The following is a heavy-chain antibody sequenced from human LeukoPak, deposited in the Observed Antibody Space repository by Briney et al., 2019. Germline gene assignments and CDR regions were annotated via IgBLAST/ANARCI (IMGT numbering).Heavy chain of an antibody. J-gene: IGHJ4*02. V-gene: IGHV1-2*02. CDR3: ARVVSSSWYYFDY. D-gene: IGHD6-13*01. CDR1: GYTFTGYY. Sequence: ASVKVSCKASGYTFTGYYMHWVRQVPGQGLEWMGWINPNSGGTNYAQKFQGRVTMTRDTSISTAYMELSRLRSDDTAVYYCARVVSSSWYYFDYWGQGTLVTVSS. CDR2: INPNSGGT.